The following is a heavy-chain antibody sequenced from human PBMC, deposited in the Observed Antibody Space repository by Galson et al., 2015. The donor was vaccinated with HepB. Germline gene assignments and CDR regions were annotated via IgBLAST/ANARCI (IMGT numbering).Heavy chain of an antibody. CDR3: ARGSSGWDY. V-gene: IGHV3-33*08. D-gene: IGHD6-19*01. CDR1: GFTFSSYG. J-gene: IGHJ4*02. Sequence: LRLSCAASGFTFSSYGMHWVRQAPGKGLEWVAVIWYDGSSKYYADSVKGRFTISRDNSKNTLYLQMNSLRAEDTAVYYCARGSSGWDYWGQGTLVTVSS. CDR2: IWYDGSSK.